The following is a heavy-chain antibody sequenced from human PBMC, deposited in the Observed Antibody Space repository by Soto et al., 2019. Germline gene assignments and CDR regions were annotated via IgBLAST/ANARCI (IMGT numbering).Heavy chain of an antibody. V-gene: IGHV4-59*01. CDR1: GGSISSYY. CDR2: IYYSGST. D-gene: IGHD2-2*01. Sequence: SETLSLTCTVSGGSISSYYWSWIRQPPGKGLEWIGYIYYSGSTNYNPSLKSRVTISVDTSKNQFSLKLSSVTAADTAVYYCARGVVPAARMNWFDPWGQGTLVTVSS. CDR3: ARGVVPAARMNWFDP. J-gene: IGHJ5*02.